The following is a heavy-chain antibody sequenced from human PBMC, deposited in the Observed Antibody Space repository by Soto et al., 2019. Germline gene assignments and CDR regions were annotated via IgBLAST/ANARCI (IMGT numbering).Heavy chain of an antibody. CDR3: ARATYYYYGMDV. Sequence: SETLSLTCTVSGGSVSSGSYYWSWVRQPPGKGLEWIAYIYYSGSTNYNHSLKSRVTISVDRSKNQFSLKLNSVTAADTAVYYCARATYYYYGMDVWGQGTTVTVSS. CDR1: GGSVSSGSYY. CDR2: IYYSGST. J-gene: IGHJ6*02. D-gene: IGHD1-26*01. V-gene: IGHV4-61*01.